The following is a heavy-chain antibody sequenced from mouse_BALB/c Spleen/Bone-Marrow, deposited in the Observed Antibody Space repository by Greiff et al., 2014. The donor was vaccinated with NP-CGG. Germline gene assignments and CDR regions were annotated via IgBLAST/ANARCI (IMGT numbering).Heavy chain of an antibody. J-gene: IGHJ4*01. CDR1: GFSLTSYG. CDR3: AGNYYGSSYAMDY. V-gene: IGHV2-2*02. Sequence: VQLQESGPGLVQPSQSLSITCTVSGFSLTSYGVHWVRQSPGKGLDWLGVIWSGGSTDYNAAFISRLSISKDNSKSQVFFKMNSLQVNDTAIYYCAGNYYGSSYAMDYWGQGTSVTVSS. D-gene: IGHD1-1*01. CDR2: IWSGGST.